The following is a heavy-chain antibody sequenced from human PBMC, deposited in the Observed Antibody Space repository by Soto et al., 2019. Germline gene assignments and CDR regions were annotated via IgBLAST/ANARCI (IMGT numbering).Heavy chain of an antibody. J-gene: IGHJ6*02. V-gene: IGHV6-1*01. CDR3: ARGAGYSSGWYGLDYYYGMDV. D-gene: IGHD6-19*01. CDR2: TYYRSKWYN. CDR1: GDSVSSSSAA. Sequence: SQTLSLTFAISGDSVSSSSAAWNLIRQSPSRGLEWLGRTYYRSKWYNDYAVSVKSRITINPDTSKNQFSLQLNSVTPEDTAVYYCARGAGYSSGWYGLDYYYGMDVWGQGTTVTVSS.